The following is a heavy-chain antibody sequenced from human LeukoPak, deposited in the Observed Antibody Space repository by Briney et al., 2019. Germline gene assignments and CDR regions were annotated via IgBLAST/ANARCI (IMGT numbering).Heavy chain of an antibody. V-gene: IGHV3-66*02. CDR3: ARDAGYDFWSGYYQGYFDY. D-gene: IGHD3-3*01. CDR2: IYSGGST. CDR1: GFTVSSNY. Sequence: PGGSLRLSCAASGFTVSSNYMSWVRQAPGKGLEWGSVIYSGGSTYYADSVKGRFTISRDNSKNTLYLQMNSLRAEDTAVYYCARDAGYDFWSGYYQGYFDYWGQGTLVTVSS. J-gene: IGHJ4*02.